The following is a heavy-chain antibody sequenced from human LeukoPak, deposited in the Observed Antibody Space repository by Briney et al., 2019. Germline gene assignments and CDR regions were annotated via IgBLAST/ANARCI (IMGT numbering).Heavy chain of an antibody. J-gene: IGHJ6*03. CDR2: IRYDGSNK. D-gene: IGHD2-2*01. CDR3: AKEPYEYQLPTVYYMDV. V-gene: IGHV3-30*02. CDR1: GFTFSSYG. Sequence: GGSLRLSCAASGFTFSSYGMHWVRQAPGKGLEWVAFIRYDGSNKYYADSVKGRFTISRDNSKNTLYLQMNSLRAEDTAVYYCAKEPYEYQLPTVYYMDVWGKGTTVTVSS.